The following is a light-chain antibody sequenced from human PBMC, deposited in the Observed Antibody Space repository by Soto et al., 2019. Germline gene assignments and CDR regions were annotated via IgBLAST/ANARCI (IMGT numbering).Light chain of an antibody. CDR2: AAS. Sequence: DIQMTQSPSSVSASVGDRVTITCRASQDISTWLVWYQQKPGKAPKLLIYAASSLQSGVPSRFCGSGSGTHFTLTISSLQPEDFATYYCQQANSVSLTFGGGTRVEIK. J-gene: IGKJ4*01. CDR1: QDISTW. CDR3: QQANSVSLT. V-gene: IGKV1D-12*01.